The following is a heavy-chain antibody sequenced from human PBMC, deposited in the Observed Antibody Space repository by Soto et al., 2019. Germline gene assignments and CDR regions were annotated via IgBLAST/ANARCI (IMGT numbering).Heavy chain of an antibody. Sequence: EVQLLESGGGLVRPGESLRLSCAASGFNFNKYAMSWVRQAQGEGLEWVSGISCCGGTASYADSVKGRFTIARDDAKNTLYLDMNSLRVEDTAEYYCAKADGQQWLLPHLENWGRGTLVTVS. J-gene: IGHJ4*02. V-gene: IGHV3-23*01. CDR2: ISCCGGTA. D-gene: IGHD6-19*01. CDR1: GFNFNKYA. CDR3: AKADGQQWLLPHLEN.